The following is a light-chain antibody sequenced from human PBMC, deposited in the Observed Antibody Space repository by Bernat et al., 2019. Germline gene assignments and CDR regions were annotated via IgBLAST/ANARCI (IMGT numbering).Light chain of an antibody. CDR3: KQYNNWPET. CDR2: GAS. Sequence: EIVMTQSPATLSVSPGERATLSCRASQSVSSNLAWYQQKPGQAPRLLIYGASTSATGIPARFSGSGSGTEFTLTISSLQSEDFAVYYCKQYNNWPETFGQGTKVEIK. CDR1: QSVSSN. J-gene: IGKJ1*01. V-gene: IGKV3-15*01.